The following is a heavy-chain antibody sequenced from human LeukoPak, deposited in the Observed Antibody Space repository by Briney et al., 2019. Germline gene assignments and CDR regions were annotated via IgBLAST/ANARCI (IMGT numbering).Heavy chain of an antibody. J-gene: IGHJ4*02. Sequence: GGSLRLSCAASGFTFSSYSMNWVRQAPGKGLEWVSSISSSSSYIYYADSVKGRFTISRDNAKNSLYLQMNSLRAEDTAVYYCARDPIYGPGSYEGDYWGQGTLVTVSS. D-gene: IGHD3-10*01. CDR3: ARDPIYGPGSYEGDY. CDR2: ISSSSSYI. CDR1: GFTFSSYS. V-gene: IGHV3-21*01.